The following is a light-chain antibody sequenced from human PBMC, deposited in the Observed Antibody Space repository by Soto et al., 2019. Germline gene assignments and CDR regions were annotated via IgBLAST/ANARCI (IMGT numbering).Light chain of an antibody. CDR1: QSVSSN. J-gene: IGKJ1*01. V-gene: IGKV3D-15*01. CDR2: GAS. Sequence: IVMTQSPTTPFVSSGERATPSCRASQSVSSNLAWYQQKPGQAPRLLIYGASTRATGIPARFSGSGSGTEFTLTISSLQSEDFAVYYCQQYNNWTPVTFGQGTNADIK. CDR3: QQYNNWTPVT.